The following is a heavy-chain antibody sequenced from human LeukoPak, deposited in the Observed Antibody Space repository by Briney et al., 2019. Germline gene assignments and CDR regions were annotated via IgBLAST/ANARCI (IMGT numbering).Heavy chain of an antibody. CDR2: IYHTGTT. D-gene: IGHD2-2*01. J-gene: IGHJ5*02. CDR1: GDSISSGYY. Sequence: LETLSLTCNVSGDSISSGYYWGWIRQSPGKGLEWIGSIYHTGTTNYNPSLHRRLTMSVDKSKSHFSLSLTSVTAADTAVYYCAKGIKCSSMSCDAFDPWGQGTPVTVSS. CDR3: AKGIKCSSMSCDAFDP. V-gene: IGHV4-38-2*02.